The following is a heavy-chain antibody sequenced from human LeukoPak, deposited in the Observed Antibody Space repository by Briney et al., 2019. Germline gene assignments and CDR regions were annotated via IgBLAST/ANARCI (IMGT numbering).Heavy chain of an antibody. CDR1: GDSITTSY. Sequence: SETLSLTCTVSGDSITTSYWSWIRQPPGKGLECTGYIYYSGNTNYNPSLRSRVTISVDTSKSQFSLHLTSVTAADTAGYYCANAREPPYRGIYYYFESWGQGTLVTVSS. D-gene: IGHD1-26*01. V-gene: IGHV4-59*01. CDR3: ANAREPPYRGIYYYFES. J-gene: IGHJ4*02. CDR2: IYYSGNT.